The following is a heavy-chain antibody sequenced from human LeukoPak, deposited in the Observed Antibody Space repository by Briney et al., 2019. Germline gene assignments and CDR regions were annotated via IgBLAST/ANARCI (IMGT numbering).Heavy chain of an antibody. CDR2: IYTSGST. V-gene: IGHV4-4*07. CDR1: GGSISSYY. CDR3: ARDNYDFWSGSHHYFDY. Sequence: SETLSLTCTVSGGSISSYYWSWIRQPAGKGLEWIGRIYTSGSTYYNPSLKSRVTISVDTSKNQFSLKLSSVTAADTAVYYCARDNYDFWSGSHHYFDYWGQGTLVTVSS. J-gene: IGHJ4*02. D-gene: IGHD3-3*01.